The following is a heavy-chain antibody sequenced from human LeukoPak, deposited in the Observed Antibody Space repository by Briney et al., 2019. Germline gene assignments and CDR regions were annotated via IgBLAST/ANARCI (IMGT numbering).Heavy chain of an antibody. CDR1: GFTFDDYA. V-gene: IGHV3-9*01. J-gene: IGHJ6*02. CDR3: AGYDSSGYYPDYYYGMDV. Sequence: PGGSLRLSCAASGFTFDDYAMHWVRQAPGKGLEWVSGISWNSGSIGYADSVKGRFTISRDNSKNTLYLQMNSLRAEDTAVYYCAGYDSSGYYPDYYYGMDVWGQGTTVTVSS. CDR2: ISWNSGSI. D-gene: IGHD3-22*01.